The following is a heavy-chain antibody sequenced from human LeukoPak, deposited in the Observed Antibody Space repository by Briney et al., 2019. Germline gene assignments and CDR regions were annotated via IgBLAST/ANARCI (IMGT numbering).Heavy chain of an antibody. CDR3: AKDGSSSSWYACMGY. Sequence: PGGSLRLSCAASGFTFSSYAMSWVRQAPGKGLEWVSAISGSGGSTYYADSVKGRFTISRDNSKNTLYLQMNSLRAEDTAVYYCAKDGSSSSWYACMGYWGQGTLVTVSS. CDR1: GFTFSSYA. V-gene: IGHV3-23*01. D-gene: IGHD6-13*01. CDR2: ISGSGGST. J-gene: IGHJ4*02.